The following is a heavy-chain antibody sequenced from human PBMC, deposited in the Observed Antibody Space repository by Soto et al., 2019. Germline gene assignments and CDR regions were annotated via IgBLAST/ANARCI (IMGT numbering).Heavy chain of an antibody. Sequence: SETLSLTCAVSGGSISSGGYSWSWIRQPPGKGLEWIGYIFHSGSTYYNPSLKSRVTISVDRSKNQFSLKLSSVTAADTAVYYCARTLHAPTPGYCSGGSCYGISPWFDPWGQGTLVTVS. D-gene: IGHD2-15*01. CDR3: ARTLHAPTPGYCSGGSCYGISPWFDP. CDR1: GGSISSGGYS. J-gene: IGHJ5*02. CDR2: IFHSGST. V-gene: IGHV4-30-2*01.